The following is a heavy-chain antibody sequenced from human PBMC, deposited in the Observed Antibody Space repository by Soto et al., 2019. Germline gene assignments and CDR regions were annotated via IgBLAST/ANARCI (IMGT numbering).Heavy chain of an antibody. CDR3: AREYSSSAGWFDP. V-gene: IGHV4-38-2*02. D-gene: IGHD6-6*01. CDR2: IYHSGNT. J-gene: IGHJ5*02. Sequence: SETLSLTCGVSSASIGSGYYWGWIRQPPGKGLEWIGSIYHSGNTHYNPSLKSRVTMSVDTSRNQFSLKLRSVTAADTAVYYCAREYSSSAGWFDPWGQGTLVTVSS. CDR1: SASIGSGYY.